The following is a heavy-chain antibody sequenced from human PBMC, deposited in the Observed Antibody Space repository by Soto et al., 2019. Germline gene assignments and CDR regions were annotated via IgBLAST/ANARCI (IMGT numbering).Heavy chain of an antibody. CDR1: GDSVSSSSVT. CDR2: TYYRSKWYN. V-gene: IGHV6-1*01. Sequence: SQTLSLTCAISGDSVSSSSVTWNWIRQSPSRGLEWLGRTYYRSKWYNDYAESVKSRITINPDTSKNQFSLHLNSVTPEDTAVYYCVRLIGNRWLDFWGQGNQVTVSS. J-gene: IGHJ5*01. D-gene: IGHD2-8*01. CDR3: VRLIGNRWLDF.